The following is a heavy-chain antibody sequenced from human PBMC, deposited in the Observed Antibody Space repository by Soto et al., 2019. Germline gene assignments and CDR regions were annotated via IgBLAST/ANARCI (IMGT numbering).Heavy chain of an antibody. V-gene: IGHV4-39*01. CDR2: IYYSGST. CDR1: GGSISSSSYY. Sequence: SETLSLTCTVSGGSISSSSYYWGWIHQPPGKGLEWIGSIYYSGSTYYNPSLKSRVTISVDTSKNQFSLKLSSVTAADTAVYYCARQAGTTKYYYYYYMDVWGKGTTVTVPS. CDR3: ARQAGTTKYYYYYYMDV. J-gene: IGHJ6*03. D-gene: IGHD1-7*01.